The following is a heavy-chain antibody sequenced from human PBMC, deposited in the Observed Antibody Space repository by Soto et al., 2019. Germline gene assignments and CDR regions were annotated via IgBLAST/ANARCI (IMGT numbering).Heavy chain of an antibody. CDR1: GFTFSSYS. D-gene: IGHD1-7*01. V-gene: IGHV3-21*01. Sequence: GGSLRLSCAASGFTFSSYSMNWVRQAPGKGLEWVSSISSSSSYIYYADSVKGRFTISRDNAKNSLYLQMNSLRAEDTAVYYCARPTGERITGTTMVWYMDVWGKGTTVTVSS. CDR3: ARPTGERITGTTMVWYMDV. CDR2: ISSSSSYI. J-gene: IGHJ6*03.